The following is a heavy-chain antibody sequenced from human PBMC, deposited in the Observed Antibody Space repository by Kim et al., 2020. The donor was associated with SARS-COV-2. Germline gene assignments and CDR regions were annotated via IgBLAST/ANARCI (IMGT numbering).Heavy chain of an antibody. Sequence: DESEKYYVGTVKGRLTISRENTKNALYLQMNSLSAEDKTVYYCARGGTITWGQGTLVTVSS. D-gene: IGHD1-20*01. V-gene: IGHV3-7*01. J-gene: IGHJ4*02. CDR2: DESEK. CDR3: ARGGTIT.